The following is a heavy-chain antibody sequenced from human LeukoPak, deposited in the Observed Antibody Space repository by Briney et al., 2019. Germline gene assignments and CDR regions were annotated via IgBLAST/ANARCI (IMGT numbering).Heavy chain of an antibody. CDR2: IKSDGTTA. D-gene: IGHD3-22*01. J-gene: IGHJ4*02. Sequence: PGGSLRLSCAASGFAFSNYWMHWVRQAPGKGLVWVSRIKSDGTTATYADSVTGRFTISRDNAKNTLYLQMNSLRVEDTAVYYCARTVYYDTDDAYYRNFDSWGQGTLVTVSS. CDR1: GFAFSNYW. CDR3: ARTVYYDTDDAYYRNFDS. V-gene: IGHV3-74*03.